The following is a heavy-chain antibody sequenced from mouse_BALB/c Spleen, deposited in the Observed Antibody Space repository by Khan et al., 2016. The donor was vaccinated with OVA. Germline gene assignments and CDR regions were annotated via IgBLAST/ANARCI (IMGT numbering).Heavy chain of an antibody. CDR3: AREGGYFDY. D-gene: IGHD1-1*02. J-gene: IGHJ2*01. V-gene: IGHV1S137*01. Sequence: QVQLKQAGAELVRPGVSVKISCKGSGYTFTDYAMHWVKQSHAKSLEWIGVISTYYGDASYNQKFKGKATMTVDKSSSTAYMELARLTSEDSAIYYCAREGGYFDYWGQGTTLTVSS. CDR2: ISTYYGDA. CDR1: GYTFTDYA.